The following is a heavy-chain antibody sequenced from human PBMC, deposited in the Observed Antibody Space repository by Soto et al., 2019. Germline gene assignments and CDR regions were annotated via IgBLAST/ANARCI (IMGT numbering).Heavy chain of an antibody. CDR2: IYYSGST. CDR3: ARGQSSGYDDNWFDP. Sequence: ETLSLTCTVSGGSISSYYWSWIRQPPGKGLEWIGYIYYSGSTNYNPSLKSRVTISVDTSKNQFSLKLSSVTAADTAVYYCARGQSSGYDDNWFDPWGQGTLVTVSS. D-gene: IGHD5-12*01. V-gene: IGHV4-59*01. CDR1: GGSISSYY. J-gene: IGHJ5*02.